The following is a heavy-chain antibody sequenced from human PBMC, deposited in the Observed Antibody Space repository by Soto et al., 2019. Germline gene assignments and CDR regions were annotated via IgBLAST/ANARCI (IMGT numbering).Heavy chain of an antibody. CDR2: INHSGST. CDR3: ARGPRYSGYDYYFDY. J-gene: IGHJ4*02. CDR1: GGSFSGYY. Sequence: PAETLSLTCAVYGGSFSGYYWSCVRQAPGKGLEWIVEINHSGSTNYNPSLKSRVTISVDTSKNQFSLKLSSVTAADTAVYYCARGPRYSGYDYYFDYWGQGTLVTVSS. D-gene: IGHD5-12*01. V-gene: IGHV4-34*01.